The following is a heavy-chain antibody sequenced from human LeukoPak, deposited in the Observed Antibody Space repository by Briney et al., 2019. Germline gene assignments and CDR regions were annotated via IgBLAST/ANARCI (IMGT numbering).Heavy chain of an antibody. CDR2: IYHSGST. V-gene: IGHV4-38-2*02. D-gene: IGHD5-12*01. CDR3: ARGDTVATFV. J-gene: IGHJ4*02. CDR1: GYSISSGYY. Sequence: SETLSLTCTVSGYSISSGYYWGWIRQPPGKGLEWIGSIYHSGSTYYNPSLKSRVTISVDTSKNQFSLKLRSVTAADTAVYYCARGDTVATFVWGQGTLVTVSS.